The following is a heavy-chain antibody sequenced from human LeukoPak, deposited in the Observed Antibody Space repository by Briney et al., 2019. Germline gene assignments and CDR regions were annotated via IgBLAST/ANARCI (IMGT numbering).Heavy chain of an antibody. V-gene: IGHV3-53*01. D-gene: IGHD2-2*01. J-gene: IGHJ4*02. CDR1: GLTVSRNY. Sequence: GGSLRLSCAASGLTVSRNYMSWVRQAPGKGLESVSVIYSGGSTYYAESVRGRFTISRDNSKNTLYLQMNSLRAEDTAVYYCARGGGWDCSGTTCYALVFDYWGQGTLVTVSS. CDR2: IYSGGST. CDR3: ARGGGWDCSGTTCYALVFDY.